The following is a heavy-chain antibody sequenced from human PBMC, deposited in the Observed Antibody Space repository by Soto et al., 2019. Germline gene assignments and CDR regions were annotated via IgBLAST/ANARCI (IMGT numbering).Heavy chain of an antibody. Sequence: ASVKVSCKASGYTFVNYGISWVRQAPGQGLEWVGWITTSNGKTHYAQNLQGRVTMTTDTLTSTAYMELRSLRSDDTALYYCARLTSQNWFESWGQGTLVTVS. J-gene: IGHJ5*01. CDR3: ARLTSQNWFES. CDR1: GYTFVNYG. CDR2: ITTSNGKT. V-gene: IGHV1-18*01.